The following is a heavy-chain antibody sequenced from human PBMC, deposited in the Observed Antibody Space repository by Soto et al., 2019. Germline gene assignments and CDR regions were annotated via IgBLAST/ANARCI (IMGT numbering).Heavy chain of an antibody. J-gene: IGHJ6*02. Sequence: PGGSLRLSCAASGFTFSSYSMNWVRQAPGKGLEWVSSISSSSSYIYYADSVKGRFTISRDNAKNSLYLQMNSLRAEDTAVYYCARDGHCSSTSCYSVYYYGMDVWGQGTTVTVSS. V-gene: IGHV3-21*01. CDR2: ISSSSSYI. CDR1: GFTFSSYS. CDR3: ARDGHCSSTSCYSVYYYGMDV. D-gene: IGHD2-2*01.